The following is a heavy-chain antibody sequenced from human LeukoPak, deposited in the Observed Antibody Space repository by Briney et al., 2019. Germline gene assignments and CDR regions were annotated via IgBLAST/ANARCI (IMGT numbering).Heavy chain of an antibody. CDR2: ISASSGTI. V-gene: IGHV3-48*01. J-gene: IGHJ6*03. Sequence: GGSLRLSCAASGFTFSTYSMNWVRQARRKGLEWVSYISASSGTIYYADSVKGRFTISRDNAKNSLYLQMNSLRAEDTAVYYCARRSEFGVLYYMDVWGKGTTVTVSS. D-gene: IGHD3-16*01. CDR1: GFTFSTYS. CDR3: ARRSEFGVLYYMDV.